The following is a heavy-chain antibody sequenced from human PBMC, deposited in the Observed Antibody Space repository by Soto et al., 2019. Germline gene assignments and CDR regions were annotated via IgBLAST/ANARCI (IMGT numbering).Heavy chain of an antibody. CDR2: IWYDGSNK. D-gene: IGHD6-13*01. CDR1: GFTFSSYG. J-gene: IGHJ4*02. Sequence: QVQLVESGGGVVQPGRSLRLSCAASGFTFSSYGMHWVRQAPGKGLEWVAVIWYDGSNKYYADSVKGRFTISRDNSKNTLYLQMYSLRAEDTAVYYCARDRSSSWYAFDYWDQGTLVTVSS. CDR3: ARDRSSSWYAFDY. V-gene: IGHV3-33*01.